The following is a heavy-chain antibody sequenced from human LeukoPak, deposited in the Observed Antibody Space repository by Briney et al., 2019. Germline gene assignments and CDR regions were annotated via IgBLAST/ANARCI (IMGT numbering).Heavy chain of an antibody. CDR2: ISSSSSYI. V-gene: IGHV3-21*01. D-gene: IGHD1-26*01. CDR1: GFTFSSYS. J-gene: IGHJ4*02. CDR3: ARDADSGSYRQFDY. Sequence: GGSLRLSCAASGFTFSSYSMNWVRQAPGKGLEWVSSISSSSSYIYYADSVKGRFTISRDNAKNSLYLQMNSLRAEDTAVYYCARDADSGSYRQFDYWGQGTLVTVSS.